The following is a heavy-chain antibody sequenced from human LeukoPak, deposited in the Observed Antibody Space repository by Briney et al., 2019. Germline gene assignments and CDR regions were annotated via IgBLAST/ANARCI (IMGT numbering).Heavy chain of an antibody. CDR2: IYPGDSDT. Sequence: GESLKISCKGSGYRFTSYWIGWVRQMPGKGLEWMGIIYPGDSDTRYSPSFQGQVAISADKSISTAYLQWSSLKVSDTAMYYCVRQPRTWLGGAIDPKYYFDYWGQGTLVTVSS. J-gene: IGHJ4*02. CDR1: GYRFTSYW. V-gene: IGHV5-51*01. D-gene: IGHD3-10*01. CDR3: VRQPRTWLGGAIDPKYYFDY.